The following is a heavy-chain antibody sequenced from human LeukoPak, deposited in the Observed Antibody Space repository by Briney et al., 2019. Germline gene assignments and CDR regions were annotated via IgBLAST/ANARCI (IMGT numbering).Heavy chain of an antibody. Sequence: GASVKVSCKASGYTFTSYGISWVRQAPGQGLEWMGWISAYNGNTNYAQKLQGRVTMTTDTSTSTAYMELRSLRSDDTAVYYCARVAGYDFWSGYLNLFHFDYWGQGTLVTVSS. CDR2: ISAYNGNT. CDR1: GYTFTSYG. V-gene: IGHV1-18*01. J-gene: IGHJ4*02. D-gene: IGHD3-3*01. CDR3: ARVAGYDFWSGYLNLFHFDY.